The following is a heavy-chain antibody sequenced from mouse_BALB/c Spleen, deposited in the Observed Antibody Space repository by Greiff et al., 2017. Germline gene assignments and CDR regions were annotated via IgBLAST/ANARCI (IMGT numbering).Heavy chain of an antibody. D-gene: IGHD1-1*01. J-gene: IGHJ3*01. CDR3: TRSDDGFAD. CDR1: GYTFTSYW. CDR2: IYPGSGST. V-gene: IGHV1S22*01. Sequence: LQQPGSELVRPGASVKLSCKASGYTFTSYWMHWVKQRHGQGLEWIGNIYPGSGSTNYDEKFKSKGTLTVDTSSSTAYMHLSSLTSEDSAVYYCTRSDDGFADWGQGTLVTVSA.